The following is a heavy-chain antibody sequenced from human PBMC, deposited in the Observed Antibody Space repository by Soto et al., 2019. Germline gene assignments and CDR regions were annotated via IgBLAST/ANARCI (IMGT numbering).Heavy chain of an antibody. J-gene: IGHJ4*02. D-gene: IGHD4-17*01. CDR1: GGSISSYY. Sequence: PSETLSLTCTVSGGSISSYYWSWIRQPPGKGLEWIGYIYYSGITNYNPSLKSRVTISVDTSKNQFSLKLISATAADTAFYYCARDSGYGDPFDYWGQGTLVTVSS. V-gene: IGHV4-59*01. CDR3: ARDSGYGDPFDY. CDR2: IYYSGIT.